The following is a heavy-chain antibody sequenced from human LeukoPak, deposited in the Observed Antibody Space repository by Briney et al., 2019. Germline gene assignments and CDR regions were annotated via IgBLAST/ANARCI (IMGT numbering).Heavy chain of an antibody. CDR3: ARESVFIAFDI. CDR2: ISSNNRYI. D-gene: IGHD3-10*01. CDR1: GFTFSTYS. V-gene: IGHV3-21*04. Sequence: PGGSLRLSCAASGFTFSTYSMNWVRQAPGKGLEWVSSISSNNRYIYYADSVKGRFTISRDNSKNTLYLQMNSLRAEDTAVYYCARESVFIAFDIWGQGTMVTVSS. J-gene: IGHJ3*02.